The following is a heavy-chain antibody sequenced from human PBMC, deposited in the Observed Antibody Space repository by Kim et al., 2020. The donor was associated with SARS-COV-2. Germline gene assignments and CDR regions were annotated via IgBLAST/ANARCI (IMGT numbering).Heavy chain of an antibody. Sequence: ASVKVSCKASGFSSTGYYMHWVRQAPGQGLEWMGSINPSIGMPIYAQKFQGRVTVTRDTSTSTVYMEVRSLTSEDTALYFCAKDSMWYGGNYWGQGTLV. J-gene: IGHJ4*02. V-gene: IGHV1-46*01. CDR1: GFSSTGYY. CDR2: INPSIGMP. CDR3: AKDSMWYGGNY. D-gene: IGHD3-10*01.